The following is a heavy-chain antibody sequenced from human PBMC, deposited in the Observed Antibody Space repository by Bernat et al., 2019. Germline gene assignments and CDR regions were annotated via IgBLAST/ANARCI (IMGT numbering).Heavy chain of an antibody. CDR1: GGSISSYY. D-gene: IGHD6-6*01. Sequence: QVQLQESGPGLVKPSETLSLTCTVSGGSISSYYWSWIRQPPGKGLEWIGYIYYSGSTNYNPSLKSRVTISVDTSKNQFSLKLSSVTAADTAVYYCARGLVAPYSGSPVIDYWGQGTLVTVSS. CDR3: ARGLVAPYSGSPVIDY. J-gene: IGHJ4*02. V-gene: IGHV4-59*01. CDR2: IYYSGST.